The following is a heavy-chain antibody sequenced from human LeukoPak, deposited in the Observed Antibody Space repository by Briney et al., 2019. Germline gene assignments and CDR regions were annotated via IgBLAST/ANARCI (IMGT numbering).Heavy chain of an antibody. D-gene: IGHD3-10*01. J-gene: IGHJ3*02. CDR2: IYYSGST. V-gene: IGHV4-39*07. CDR1: GGSISSSSYY. CDR3: ARENYGSVGAFDI. Sequence: SETLSLTCTVSGGSISSSSYYWGWIRQPPGKGLEWIGSIYYSGSTYYNPSLKSRVTISVDTSKNQFSLKLSSVTAADTAVYYCARENYGSVGAFDIWGQGTMVTVSS.